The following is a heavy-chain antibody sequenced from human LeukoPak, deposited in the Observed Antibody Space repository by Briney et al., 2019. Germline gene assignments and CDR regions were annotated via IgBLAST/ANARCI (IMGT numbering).Heavy chain of an antibody. D-gene: IGHD2-2*01. CDR1: GYTFTGYY. J-gene: IGHJ4*02. CDR3: ARYCSTATCSEGDVY. V-gene: IGHV1-2*02. CDR2: GNPNSGDT. Sequence: ASVKVSCKASGYTFTGYYIHWVRQAPGQGLEWMGWGNPNSGDTKYAQKFQGRVTMTRDTSISTAYMELNSLRSDDTAAYYCARYCSTATCSEGDVYWGQGTLVTVSS.